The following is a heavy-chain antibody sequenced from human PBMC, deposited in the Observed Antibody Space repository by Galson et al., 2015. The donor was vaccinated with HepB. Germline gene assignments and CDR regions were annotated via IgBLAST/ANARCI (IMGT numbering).Heavy chain of an antibody. CDR1: GDGYALRELP. CDR2: FHTEDGES. V-gene: IGHV1-24*01. D-gene: IGHD3-22*01. J-gene: IGHJ4*02. Sequence: SVKVSCKVSGDGYALRELPIHWVRLTPGDGLQWMGGFHTEDGESIYAQTFQGRVTMTEDASIDTAYMHLSSLRPEDTAIYYCATNLHDTSGYYPYFDSWGQGTLVTVSS. CDR3: ATNLHDTSGYYPYFDS.